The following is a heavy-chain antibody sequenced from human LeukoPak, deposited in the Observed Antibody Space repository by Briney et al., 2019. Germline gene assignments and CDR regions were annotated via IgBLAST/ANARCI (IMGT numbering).Heavy chain of an antibody. V-gene: IGHV4-34*01. CDR3: ARHERAYALNWFDP. D-gene: IGHD4-17*01. J-gene: IGHJ5*02. Sequence: SETLSLTCAVYGGSFSGYYWSWIRQPPGKGLERIGSIYYSGSTYHNPSLKSRVTISVDTSKNQFSLKLSSVTAADTAVYYCARHERAYALNWFDPWGQGTLVTVSS. CDR2: IYYSGST. CDR1: GGSFSGYY.